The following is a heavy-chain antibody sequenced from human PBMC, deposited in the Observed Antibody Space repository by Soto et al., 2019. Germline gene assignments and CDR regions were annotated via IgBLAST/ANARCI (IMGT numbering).Heavy chain of an antibody. CDR1: GFTFSSYA. J-gene: IGHJ6*03. D-gene: IGHD3-9*01. V-gene: IGHV3-23*01. CDR2: ISGSGGST. Sequence: GGSLRLSCAASGFTFSSYAMSWVRQAPGKGLEWVSAISGSGGSTYYADSVKGRFTISRDNSKNTLYLQMNSLRAEDTAVYYCAKEGHDILTGYYYYYYMDVWGKGTTVTVSS. CDR3: AKEGHDILTGYYYYYYMDV.